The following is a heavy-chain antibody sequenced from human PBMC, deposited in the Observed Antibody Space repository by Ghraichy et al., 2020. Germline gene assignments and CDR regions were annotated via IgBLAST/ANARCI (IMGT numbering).Heavy chain of an antibody. CDR3: ARGEEEVVVPAATLSGMDV. J-gene: IGHJ6*02. Sequence: GGSLRLSCAASGFTFSSYAMHWVRQAPGKGLEWVAVISYDGSNKYYADSVKGRFTISRDNSKNTLYLQMNSLRAEDTAVYYCARGEEEVVVPAATLSGMDVWGQGTTVTVSS. CDR1: GFTFSSYA. D-gene: IGHD2-2*01. V-gene: IGHV3-30-3*01. CDR2: ISYDGSNK.